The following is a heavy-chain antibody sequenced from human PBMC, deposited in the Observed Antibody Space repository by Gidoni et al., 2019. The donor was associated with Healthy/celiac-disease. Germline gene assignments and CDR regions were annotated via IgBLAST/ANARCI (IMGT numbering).Heavy chain of an antibody. CDR3: AAAHESLTRSDY. CDR1: AATVSRDA. CDR2: INPIFGTA. V-gene: IGHV1-69*01. Sequence: QVQLVQSVAEVKKPGSSVTVSCKSSAATVSRDAISWVRQAPGPGLEGMGGINPIFGTANYAQKFQGRVTITADESTSTAYMELSSLRSEDTAVYYCAAAHESLTRSDYWGQGTLVTVSS. J-gene: IGHJ4*02. D-gene: IGHD2-15*01.